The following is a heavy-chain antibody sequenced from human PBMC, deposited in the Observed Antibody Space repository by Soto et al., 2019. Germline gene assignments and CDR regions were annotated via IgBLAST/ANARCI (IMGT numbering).Heavy chain of an antibody. Sequence: SVKVSCKASGGTFSSYAISWVRQAPGQGLEWMGGIIPIFGTANYAQKFQGRVTITADESTSTAYMELSSLRSEDTAVYYCASEDNWNQRYGLDVWSQGTTVTVSS. D-gene: IGHD1-20*01. V-gene: IGHV1-69*13. CDR3: ASEDNWNQRYGLDV. CDR2: IIPIFGTA. CDR1: GGTFSSYA. J-gene: IGHJ6*02.